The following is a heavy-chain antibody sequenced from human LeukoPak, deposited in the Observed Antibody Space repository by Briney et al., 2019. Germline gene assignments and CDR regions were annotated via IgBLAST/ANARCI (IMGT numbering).Heavy chain of an antibody. V-gene: IGHV3-23*01. Sequence: GESLTLSCAAVGFTFSTYAMSWVRQSPARGLEWVSSIRGGGDTFYADSVKGRFTLSRDDSRNTVFLQLNNLRAEDTAIYYCAKANWVSNADAVWWGQGTVVTVSS. J-gene: IGHJ4*02. CDR2: IRGGGDT. D-gene: IGHD1-1*01. CDR3: AKANWVSNADAVW. CDR1: GFTFSTYA.